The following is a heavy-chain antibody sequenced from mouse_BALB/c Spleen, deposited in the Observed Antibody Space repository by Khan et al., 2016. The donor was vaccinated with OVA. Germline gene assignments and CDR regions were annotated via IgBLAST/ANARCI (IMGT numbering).Heavy chain of an antibody. V-gene: IGHV5-6-5*01. CDR2: ISSGGKT. J-gene: IGHJ3*01. CDR3: AREDWFAY. Sequence: EVELVESGGGLVKPGGSLKLSCAASGFTFSNYAMSWVRQTPEKRLEWVASISSGGKTYYPDSVKGRFTISRDNARNILSLQMSSLRSEDTAMYYCAREDWFAYWGQGTLVTVSA. CDR1: GFTFSNYA.